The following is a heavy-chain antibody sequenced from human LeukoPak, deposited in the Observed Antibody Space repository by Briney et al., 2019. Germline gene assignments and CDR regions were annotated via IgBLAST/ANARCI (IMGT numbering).Heavy chain of an antibody. J-gene: IGHJ5*02. CDR2: LYYSGST. CDR1: GGSISSYY. Sequence: SETLSLTCTVSGGSISSYYWSWIRQPPGKGLEWIGYLYYSGSTNYNPSLKSRVTISVDTSKNQFSLKLSSVTAADTAVYYCARQTTSRYDFWSGYPNPLSWFDPWDQGTLVTVSS. V-gene: IGHV4-59*08. D-gene: IGHD3-3*01. CDR3: ARQTTSRYDFWSGYPNPLSWFDP.